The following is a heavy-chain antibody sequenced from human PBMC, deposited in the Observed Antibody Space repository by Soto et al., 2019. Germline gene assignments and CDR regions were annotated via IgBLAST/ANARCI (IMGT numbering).Heavy chain of an antibody. D-gene: IGHD5-18*01. V-gene: IGHV3-30*18. CDR2: ISYDGSNK. CDR3: AKGADTAMVASFDY. J-gene: IGHJ4*02. Sequence: PGGSLRLSCAASGFSFSSYGVHWVRQAPGKGLEWVAVISYDGSNKYYANSVKGRFTISRDNSKNTLYLQMNSLRAEDTAVYYCAKGADTAMVASFDYWGQGTLVTVSS. CDR1: GFSFSSYG.